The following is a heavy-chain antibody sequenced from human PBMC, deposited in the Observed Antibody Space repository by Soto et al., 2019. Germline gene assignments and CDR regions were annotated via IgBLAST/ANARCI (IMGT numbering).Heavy chain of an antibody. CDR2: IYPGDSDT. D-gene: IGHD2-15*01. V-gene: IGHV5-51*01. CDR3: ARLVVVAPTGSYFDY. J-gene: IGHJ4*01. Sequence: GESLKISCKGPGYSFTSYWIGWVRQMPGKGLEWMGIIYPGDSDTRYSPSFQGQVTISADKSISTAYLQWSSLKASDTAMYYCARLVVVAPTGSYFDYWGPGALLTVSS. CDR1: GYSFTSYW.